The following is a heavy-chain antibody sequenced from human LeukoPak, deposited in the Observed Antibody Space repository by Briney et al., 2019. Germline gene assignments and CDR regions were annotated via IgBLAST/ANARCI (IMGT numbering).Heavy chain of an antibody. V-gene: IGHV1-8*01. Sequence: ASVKVSCKASGYTFTSYDINWVRQATGQGLEWMGWMNPNSGNTGYAQKFQGRVTMTRNTSISTAYMELSSLRSEDTAVYYCARDGGYIVVVKDYGMDVWGQGTTVTVSS. CDR3: ARDGGYIVVVKDYGMDV. D-gene: IGHD2-21*01. CDR1: GYTFTSYD. J-gene: IGHJ6*02. CDR2: MNPNSGNT.